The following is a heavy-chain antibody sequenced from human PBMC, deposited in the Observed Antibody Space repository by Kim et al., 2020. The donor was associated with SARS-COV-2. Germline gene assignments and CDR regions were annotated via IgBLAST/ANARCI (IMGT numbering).Heavy chain of an antibody. V-gene: IGHV4-59*01. J-gene: IGHJ3*02. D-gene: IGHD3-10*01. Sequence: KSRVTRSVDTSKNQFYLKLSSVTAADTAVYYCARDQAMVRGVIINDAFDIWGQGTMVTVSS. CDR3: ARDQAMVRGVIINDAFDI.